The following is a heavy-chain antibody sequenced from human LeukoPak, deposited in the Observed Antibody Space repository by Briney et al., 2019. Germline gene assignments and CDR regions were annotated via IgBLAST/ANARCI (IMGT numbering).Heavy chain of an antibody. J-gene: IGHJ4*02. CDR1: GFNFSNSA. CDR3: ARGSAGATRGAY. V-gene: IGHV3-21*06. CDR2: ITSSSAYI. D-gene: IGHD1-26*01. Sequence: PGGSLRLSCAASGFNFSNSAMSWVPQAPGKGLEWVSSITSSSAYIYYADSVKGRFTISRDNAKNSLYLQMNSLRAEDTAVYYCARGSAGATRGAYWGQGTLITVSS.